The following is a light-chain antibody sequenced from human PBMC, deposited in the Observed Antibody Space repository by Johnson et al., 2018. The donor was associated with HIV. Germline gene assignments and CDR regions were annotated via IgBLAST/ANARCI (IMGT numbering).Light chain of an antibody. Sequence: QSVLTQPPSVSAAPGQRVTISCSGSSSNIGDNFVSWYQQFPGAAPKLLIFENYKRPSGIPDRFSGSKSGTSATLGITGLQTGDEADYDCGTWDSSLSAYVFGTGTKVTVL. V-gene: IGLV1-51*02. J-gene: IGLJ1*01. CDR3: GTWDSSLSAYV. CDR2: ENY. CDR1: SSNIGDNF.